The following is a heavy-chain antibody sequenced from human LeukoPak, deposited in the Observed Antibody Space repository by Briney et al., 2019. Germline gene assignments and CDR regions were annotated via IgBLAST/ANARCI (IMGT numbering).Heavy chain of an antibody. Sequence: SETLSLTCAVYGGSFSDYSWTWTRQPPGKGLEWIGEIKHSGGNNHNPSLMSRFTMSVKTSKNHITLKLTSVTAADTAVYYCARVGYSYSINDWSRTGLGAYPTKYYYYMDVWGKGTTVTVSS. J-gene: IGHJ6*03. CDR1: GGSFSDYS. CDR2: IKHSGGN. V-gene: IGHV4-34*01. CDR3: ARVGYSYSINDWSRTGLGAYPTKYYYYMDV. D-gene: IGHD5-18*01.